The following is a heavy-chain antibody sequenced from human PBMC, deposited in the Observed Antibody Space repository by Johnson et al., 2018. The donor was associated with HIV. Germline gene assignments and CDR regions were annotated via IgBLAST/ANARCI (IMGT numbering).Heavy chain of an antibody. V-gene: IGHV3-30-3*01. J-gene: IGHJ3*02. CDR2: ISYDGSNI. D-gene: IGHD3-3*01. CDR3: ARGPILEWLSGDGFDM. Sequence: QVQLVESGGGVVQPGRSLRLSCAASGFTFSSYAMHWVRQAPGKGLEWVAVISYDGSNIYYADSVKGQFTISRDNSKNTLHLQMNSLRVEDTAMYYCARGPILEWLSGDGFDMWGQGTMVTVSS. CDR1: GFTFSSYA.